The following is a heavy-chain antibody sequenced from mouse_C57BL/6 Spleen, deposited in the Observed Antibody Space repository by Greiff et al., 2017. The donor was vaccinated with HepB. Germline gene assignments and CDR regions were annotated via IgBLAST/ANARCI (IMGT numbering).Heavy chain of an antibody. J-gene: IGHJ1*03. V-gene: IGHV1-52*01. CDR2: IDPSDSET. CDR3: ARGCGSSYWYFDG. CDR1: GYTFTSYW. D-gene: IGHD1-1*01. Sequence: QVQLQQPGAELVRPGSSVKLSCKASGYTFTSYWMHWVKQRPIQGLEWIGNIDPSDSETHYNQKFKDKATLTVDKSSSTAYMQLSSLTSEDSAVYYCARGCGSSYWYFDGWGTGTTVTVSS.